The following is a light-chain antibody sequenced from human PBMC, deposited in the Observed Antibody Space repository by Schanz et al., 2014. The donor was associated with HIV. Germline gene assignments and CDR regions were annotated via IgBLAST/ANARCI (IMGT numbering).Light chain of an antibody. CDR3: SSYTSTNTLVV. V-gene: IGLV2-14*03. CDR1: SSDVGGYNY. Sequence: QSALTQPPSASGSPGQSVTISCTGTSSDVGGYNYVSWYQHHPGKAPKLMIYDVSNRPSGVSNRFSGSKSGYTASLTISGLQAEDEADYYCSSYTSTNTLVVFGGGTKLTVL. CDR2: DVS. J-gene: IGLJ2*01.